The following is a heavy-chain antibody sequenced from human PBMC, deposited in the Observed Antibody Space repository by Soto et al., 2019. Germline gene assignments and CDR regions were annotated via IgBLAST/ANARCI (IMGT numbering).Heavy chain of an antibody. J-gene: IGHJ6*02. V-gene: IGHV4-38-2*02. D-gene: IGHD2-8*01. CDR3: AREGRYCIYGVCPYDFYDYAMDV. CDR1: DYSISNFYY. CDR2: MSHSGST. Sequence: QVQLQESGPGLVKPSETLSLICSVSDYSISNFYYWGWIRQPPGKALEWIGSMSHSGSTYYNPSLKSRVSISVDTSKNQFSLRLRSVTAADTAVYYCAREGRYCIYGVCPYDFYDYAMDVWGQGTTVTVSS.